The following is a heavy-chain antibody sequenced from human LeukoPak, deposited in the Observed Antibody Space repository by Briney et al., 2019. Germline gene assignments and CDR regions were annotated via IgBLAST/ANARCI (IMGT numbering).Heavy chain of an antibody. CDR3: ARGHLAAAAGTPFDY. J-gene: IGHJ4*02. Sequence: ASVKVSCKASGYTFTSYGISWVRQAPGQGLEWMGWISAYNGNTNYAQKLQGRVTMTTDTSTSTAYMELRSLRSDDTAVYYCARGHLAAAAGTPFDYWGQGTLVTVSS. D-gene: IGHD6-13*01. CDR2: ISAYNGNT. CDR1: GYTFTSYG. V-gene: IGHV1-18*01.